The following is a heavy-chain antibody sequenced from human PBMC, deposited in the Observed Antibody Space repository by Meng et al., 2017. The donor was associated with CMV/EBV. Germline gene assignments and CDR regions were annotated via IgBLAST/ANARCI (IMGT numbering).Heavy chain of an antibody. V-gene: IGHV3-15*01. Sequence: GESLKISCVASGFTFSNGWMNWVRQAPGKGLEWVARIKSKSVGGTTDYAAPVMGRFSISRDDSKNTLHLQMNSLKIEDTAVYYCTTEYYGSEFIYWCQGTMVTVSS. CDR3: TTEYYGSEFIY. CDR2: IKSKSVGGTT. D-gene: IGHD3-10*01. CDR1: GFTFSNGW. J-gene: IGHJ4*02.